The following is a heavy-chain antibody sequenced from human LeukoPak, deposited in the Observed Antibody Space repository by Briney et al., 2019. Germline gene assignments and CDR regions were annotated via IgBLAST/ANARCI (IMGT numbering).Heavy chain of an antibody. D-gene: IGHD4-17*01. CDR3: AKDPNGDYVGAFDS. Sequence: GGSLRLSCAASGFTFFTYTMSWVRQTPGRRLEWVSAVSGSGDNTYYEDSVKGRFTISRDNSKNTLYLQMNSLRAEDTAIYYCAKDPNGDYVGAFDSWGQGTMVTVSS. CDR2: VSGSGDNT. CDR1: GFTFFTYT. V-gene: IGHV3-23*01. J-gene: IGHJ3*02.